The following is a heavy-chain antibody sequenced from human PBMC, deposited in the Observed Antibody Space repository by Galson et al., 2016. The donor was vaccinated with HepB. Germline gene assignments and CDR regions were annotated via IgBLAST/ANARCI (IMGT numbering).Heavy chain of an antibody. CDR2: ITTDGTKT. CDR1: GFAFNIYR. Sequence: SLRLSCAASGFAFNIYRMHWVRQAPGKGLVWISRITTDGTKTKYADSVRGRFTISRDNAKNSLYLQMNSLRAEDAAVYYYAREPGYNYGFTWGYWGQGTLVTVSS. V-gene: IGHV3-74*03. CDR3: AREPGYNYGFTWGY. D-gene: IGHD5-18*01. J-gene: IGHJ4*02.